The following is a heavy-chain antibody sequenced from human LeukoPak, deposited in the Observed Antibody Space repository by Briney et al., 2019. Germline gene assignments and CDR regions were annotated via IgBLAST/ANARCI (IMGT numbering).Heavy chain of an antibody. Sequence: GGSLRLSCAASGFTFSSYWMSWVRQAPGKGLEWVANIKQDGSEKYYVDSVKGRFTIFRDNAKNSLYLQMNSLRAEDTAVYYCARDRGIAAFDYWGQGTLVTVSS. CDR2: IKQDGSEK. D-gene: IGHD6-13*01. V-gene: IGHV3-7*01. CDR3: ARDRGIAAFDY. CDR1: GFTFSSYW. J-gene: IGHJ4*02.